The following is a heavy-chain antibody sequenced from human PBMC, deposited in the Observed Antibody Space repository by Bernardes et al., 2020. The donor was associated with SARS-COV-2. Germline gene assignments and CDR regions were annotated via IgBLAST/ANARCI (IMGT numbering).Heavy chain of an antibody. D-gene: IGHD1-26*01. V-gene: IGHV3-23*01. Sequence: GGSLRLSRAASGFTFDRNAMIWVRQAPGRGLEWVSGISGSGISTYYADSVKGRFSISRDNSKNTLFLQMNSLRVDDTAIYYCAKDYTGNHYWGQGTLVTVSS. J-gene: IGHJ4*02. CDR3: AKDYTGNHY. CDR2: ISGSGIST. CDR1: GFTFDRNA.